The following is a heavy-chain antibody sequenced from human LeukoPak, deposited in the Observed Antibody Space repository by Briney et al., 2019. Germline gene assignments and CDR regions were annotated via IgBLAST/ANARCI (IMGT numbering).Heavy chain of an antibody. CDR2: IYYSGST. V-gene: IGHV4-39*01. Sequence: PSETLSLTCTVSGGSISSSSYYWGWIRQPPGKGLEWIGSIYYSGSTYYNPSLKSRVTISVDTSKNQFSLKLSSVTAADTAVYYCARRETTAGKGYFDYRGQGSLVTVSS. D-gene: IGHD6-13*01. CDR1: GGSISSSSYY. CDR3: ARRETTAGKGYFDY. J-gene: IGHJ4*02.